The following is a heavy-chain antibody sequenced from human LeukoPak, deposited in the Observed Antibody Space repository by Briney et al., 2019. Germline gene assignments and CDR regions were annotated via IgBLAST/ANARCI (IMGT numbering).Heavy chain of an antibody. CDR2: INHSGST. D-gene: IGHD3-3*01. J-gene: IGHJ4*02. Sequence: NPSETLSLTCAVYGGSFSGYYWSWIRQPPGKGLEWIGEINHSGSTNYNPSLKSRVTISVDTSKNQLSLKLSSVTAADTAVYYCASGYDFWSGLDYWGQGTLVTVSS. CDR3: ASGYDFWSGLDY. V-gene: IGHV4-34*01. CDR1: GGSFSGYY.